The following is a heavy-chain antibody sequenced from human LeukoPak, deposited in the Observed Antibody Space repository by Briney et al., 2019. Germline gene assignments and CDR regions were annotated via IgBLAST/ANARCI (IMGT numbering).Heavy chain of an antibody. CDR1: GYTFTSYA. Sequence: ASVKVSCKTSGYTFTSYAIHWVRQAPGQRLEWMGWISAGNGNTKYSQNFQGRVTFISNTSATTAFMELSSLRSEDAAVYYCARDSGSGNNDYWGQGTLVTVSS. CDR3: ARDSGSGNNDY. CDR2: ISAGNGNT. V-gene: IGHV1-3*01. D-gene: IGHD1-26*01. J-gene: IGHJ4*02.